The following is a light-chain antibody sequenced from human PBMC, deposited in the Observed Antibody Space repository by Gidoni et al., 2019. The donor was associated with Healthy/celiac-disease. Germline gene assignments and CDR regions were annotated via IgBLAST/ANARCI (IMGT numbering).Light chain of an antibody. CDR1: QSISSW. Sequence: DIQMPQSPSTLSASVGDRVTITCRASQSISSWLAWYQQKPGKAPKLLIYKASSLESGVPSRFSGSGSGTEFTLTISSLQPDDFATYYCQQYNSYSTFXQXTKVEIK. J-gene: IGKJ1*01. V-gene: IGKV1-5*03. CDR2: KAS. CDR3: QQYNSYST.